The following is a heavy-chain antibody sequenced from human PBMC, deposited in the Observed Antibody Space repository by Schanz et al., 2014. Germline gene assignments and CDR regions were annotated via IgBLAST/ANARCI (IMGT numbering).Heavy chain of an antibody. CDR2: ISGSGGST. CDR3: ARVKYCAITRCYRTETEGIYYMDV. V-gene: IGHV3-23*04. J-gene: IGHJ6*03. CDR1: GFTFSSYA. D-gene: IGHD2-2*01. Sequence: EVQLVESGGGLVKPGGSLRLSCAASGFTFSSYAMSWVRQAPGKGLEWVSAISGSGGSTYYADSVKGRFTISRDNSKNTLYLQMNSLIDEDTAVYYCARVKYCAITRCYRTETEGIYYMDVWGKGTTVTVSS.